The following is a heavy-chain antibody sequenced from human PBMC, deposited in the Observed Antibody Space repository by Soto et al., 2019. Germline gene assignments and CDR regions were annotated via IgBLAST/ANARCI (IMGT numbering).Heavy chain of an antibody. Sequence: QVQLVQSGAEVKKPGSSVKVSCKASGGTFSSYAISWVRQAPGQGLEWMGGIIPIFGTANYAQKFQGRVTITADESTSRAYMELSSLRSEDTAVYYCATDTKGYGGKPFTDYWGQGTLVTVSS. V-gene: IGHV1-69*01. CDR2: IIPIFGTA. J-gene: IGHJ4*02. D-gene: IGHD4-17*01. CDR1: GGTFSSYA. CDR3: ATDTKGYGGKPFTDY.